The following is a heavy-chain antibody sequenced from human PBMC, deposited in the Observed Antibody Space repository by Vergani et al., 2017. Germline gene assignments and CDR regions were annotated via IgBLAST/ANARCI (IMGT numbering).Heavy chain of an antibody. Sequence: QVQLQESGPGLVKPSQTLSLSCTVSGGSVRTSIGYYWTWIRQPAGKTLEWIGEIFSSGTTNYNPSFKNRVTMSVDTSKNQFSLKLNSVTAADTAVYFCARVMYRAAASTGYRLEGMDIWGQGTTVTISS. CDR3: ARVMYRAAASTGYRLEGMDI. D-gene: IGHD3-9*01. J-gene: IGHJ6*02. V-gene: IGHV4-61*02. CDR1: GGSVRTSIGYY. CDR2: IFSSGTT.